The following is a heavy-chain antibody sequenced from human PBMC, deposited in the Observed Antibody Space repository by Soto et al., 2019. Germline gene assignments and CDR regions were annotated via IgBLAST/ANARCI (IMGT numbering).Heavy chain of an antibody. CDR1: GFTFSSYG. Sequence: GGSLRLSCAASGFTFSSYGMHWVRQAPGKGLEWVAVIWYDGSNKYYADSVKGRFTISRDNSKNTLYLQMNSMRAEDTAVYYCARTPWGSGSYFLYSYYYGMDVWGQGTTATVSS. V-gene: IGHV3-33*01. J-gene: IGHJ6*02. CDR2: IWYDGSNK. CDR3: ARTPWGSGSYFLYSYYYGMDV. D-gene: IGHD3-10*01.